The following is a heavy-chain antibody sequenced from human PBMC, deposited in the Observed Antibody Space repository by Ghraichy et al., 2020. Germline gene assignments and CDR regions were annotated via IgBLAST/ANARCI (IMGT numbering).Heavy chain of an antibody. Sequence: GESLRLSCAASGFTFSGSAMHWVRQASGKGLEWVGRIKNKANNYATAYGASVKGRFTISRDDSKNTAYLQMDGLKTEDTAVYYCTPAYCSGASCPAYFDYWGQGTLGTVAS. D-gene: IGHD2-15*01. CDR3: TPAYCSGASCPAYFDY. J-gene: IGHJ4*02. V-gene: IGHV3-73*01. CDR2: IKNKANNYAT. CDR1: GFTFSGSA.